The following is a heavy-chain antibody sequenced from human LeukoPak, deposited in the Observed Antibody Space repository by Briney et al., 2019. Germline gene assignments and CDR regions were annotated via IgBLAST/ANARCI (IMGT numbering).Heavy chain of an antibody. CDR1: GFTYSSYA. CDR3: ARDGGTAIDY. V-gene: IGHV3-30*02. CDR2: IRNDGSNN. Sequence: GGSLRLSCAASGFTYSSYAMSWVRQAPGKGLEWVAYIRNDGSNNYYADSVKGRFTISRDNSKNTLYLQMNSLRAEDTAVYYCARDGGTAIDYWGQGTLVTVSS. J-gene: IGHJ4*02. D-gene: IGHD6-13*01.